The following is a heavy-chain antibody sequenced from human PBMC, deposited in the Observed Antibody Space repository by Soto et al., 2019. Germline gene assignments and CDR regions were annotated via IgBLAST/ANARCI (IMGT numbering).Heavy chain of an antibody. J-gene: IGHJ4*02. CDR2: IYYSGST. CDR3: ARDRYDYVWGSYRYTGGYFDY. D-gene: IGHD3-16*02. Sequence: SETLSLTCTVSGGSISSGGYYWSWIRQHPGKGLEWIGYIYYSGSTYYNPSLKSRVTISVDTSKNQFSLKLSSVTAADTAVYYCARDRYDYVWGSYRYTGGYFDYWGQGTLVTVSS. V-gene: IGHV4-31*03. CDR1: GGSISSGGYY.